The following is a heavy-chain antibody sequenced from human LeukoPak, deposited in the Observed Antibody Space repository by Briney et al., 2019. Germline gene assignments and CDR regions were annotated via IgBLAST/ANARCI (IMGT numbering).Heavy chain of an antibody. Sequence: GGSLRLSCAASGFTFSSYGMHWVRQAPGKGLEWVAVIWYDGSNKYYADSVKGRFTISRDNSKNTLYLQMNSLRAEDTAVYYCARDGYGNNYMDVWGKGTTVTVSS. CDR1: GFTFSSYG. J-gene: IGHJ6*03. D-gene: IGHD1/OR15-1a*01. CDR3: ARDGYGNNYMDV. CDR2: IWYDGSNK. V-gene: IGHV3-33*01.